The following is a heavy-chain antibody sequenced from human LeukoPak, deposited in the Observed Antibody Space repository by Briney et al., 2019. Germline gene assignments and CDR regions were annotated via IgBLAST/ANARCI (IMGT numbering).Heavy chain of an antibody. Sequence: GGSLRLSCAASGFTFDDYAMHWVRQAPGKGLEWVSGISWNSGSIGYADSVKGRFTISRDNAKNSLYLQMNSLRAEDTPLYYCAKGLLRYYYYRMDVWGQGTTVTVSS. D-gene: IGHD2-21*01. V-gene: IGHV3-9*01. CDR2: ISWNSGSI. CDR3: AKGLLRYYYYRMDV. J-gene: IGHJ6*02. CDR1: GFTFDDYA.